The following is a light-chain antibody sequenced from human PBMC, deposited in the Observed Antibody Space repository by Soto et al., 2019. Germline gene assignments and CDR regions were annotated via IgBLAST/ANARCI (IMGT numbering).Light chain of an antibody. Sequence: EIVMTQSPATLSVSPGERATLSCRASQSVNSNLAWYQQKPGQAPRLLIYGASTRATDVPARFSGSGTGTEFTITVSSQPSEVFADYFCPQYNNWPTFGKGTKEQIK. CDR1: QSVNSN. CDR2: GAS. CDR3: PQYNNWPT. V-gene: IGKV3-15*01. J-gene: IGKJ1*01.